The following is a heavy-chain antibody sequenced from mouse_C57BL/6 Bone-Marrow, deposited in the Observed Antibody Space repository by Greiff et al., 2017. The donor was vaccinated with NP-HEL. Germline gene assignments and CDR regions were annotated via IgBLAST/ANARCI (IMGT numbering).Heavy chain of an antibody. CDR1: GYTFTSYW. Sequence: QVQLKQPGAELVKPGASVKLSCKASGYTFTSYWMQWVKQRPGQGLEWIGEIDPSDSYTNYNQKFKGKATLTVDTSSSTAYMQLSSLTSEDSAVYYCASQSYYFDYWGQGTTLTVSS. CDR2: IDPSDSYT. J-gene: IGHJ2*01. V-gene: IGHV1-50*01. CDR3: ASQSYYFDY.